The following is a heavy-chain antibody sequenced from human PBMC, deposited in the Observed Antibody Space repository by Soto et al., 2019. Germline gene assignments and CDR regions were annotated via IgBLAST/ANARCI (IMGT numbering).Heavy chain of an antibody. CDR1: GYTFTSYD. J-gene: IGHJ3*02. Sequence: APVKVSCKASGYTFTSYDINWVRQATGQGLEWKGWMNPNSGNTGYAQKFQGRVTMTRDTSISTAYMELSSLRSEDTAVYYCAADYRPQQWLRLRAFDIWGQGTMVTVSS. CDR3: AADYRPQQWLRLRAFDI. D-gene: IGHD6-19*01. V-gene: IGHV1-8*01. CDR2: MNPNSGNT.